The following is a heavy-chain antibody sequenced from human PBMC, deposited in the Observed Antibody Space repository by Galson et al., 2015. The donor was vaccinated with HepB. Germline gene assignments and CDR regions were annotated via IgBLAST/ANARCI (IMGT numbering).Heavy chain of an antibody. CDR1: GGSISTYY. CDR2: IYYSGST. Sequence: TLSLTCTVSGGSISTYYWTWIRQPPGKGLDWFGSIYYSGSTNYNPSLKMRVTISVDTSKNQLSLKLSSVTAADTAVYYCAGGIVVKYFDFWGQGTLVTVSS. J-gene: IGHJ4*02. CDR3: AGGIVVKYFDF. V-gene: IGHV4-59*08. D-gene: IGHD3-22*01.